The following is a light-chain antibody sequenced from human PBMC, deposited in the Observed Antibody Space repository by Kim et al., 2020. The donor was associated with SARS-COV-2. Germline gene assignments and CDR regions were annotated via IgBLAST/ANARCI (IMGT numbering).Light chain of an antibody. CDR2: KAS. CDR3: QQFGI. CDR1: ERISSW. Sequence: STLSAGVGDTVTITCRATERISSWVAWYQQKARKAPKLLIYKASNLGRGVPSRFSGSASETDFSLTISGLQPDDFATYYCQQFGIFGQGTKVDIK. V-gene: IGKV1-5*03. J-gene: IGKJ1*01.